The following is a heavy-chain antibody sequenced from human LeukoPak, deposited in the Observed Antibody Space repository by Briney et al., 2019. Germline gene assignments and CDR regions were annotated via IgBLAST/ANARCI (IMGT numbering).Heavy chain of an antibody. V-gene: IGHV1-18*01. J-gene: IGHJ6*02. CDR2: ISAYNGNT. Sequence: ASVKVSCKASGYTFTSYGISWVRQAPGQGLGWMGWISAYNGNTNYAQKVQGRVTMTTDTSTSTAYMELRSLRSDDTAVYYCAREETHHVYYGMDVWGQGTMVTVSS. CDR1: GYTFTSYG. CDR3: AREETHHVYYGMDV. D-gene: IGHD1-14*01.